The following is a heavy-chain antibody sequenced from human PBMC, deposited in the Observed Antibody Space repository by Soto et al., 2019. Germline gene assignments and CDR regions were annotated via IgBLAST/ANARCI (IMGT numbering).Heavy chain of an antibody. J-gene: IGHJ4*02. V-gene: IGHV3-74*01. CDR2: IKTDGSST. D-gene: IGHD5-18*01. CDR1: GFSFSSYW. Sequence: EVQLVESGGGLVQPGGSLRLSCAASGFSFSSYWIHWVRQAPGKGLVWVSRIKTDGSSTYYADSVKGRFTISRDNAKNTLHLQMNSLRAEYTAVYYCAKREGNTYGLFHWGQGTLVTVSS. CDR3: AKREGNTYGLFH.